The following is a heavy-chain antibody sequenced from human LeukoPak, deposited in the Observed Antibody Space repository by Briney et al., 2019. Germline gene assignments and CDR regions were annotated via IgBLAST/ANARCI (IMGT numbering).Heavy chain of an antibody. D-gene: IGHD6-19*01. CDR1: GFTVSSNY. Sequence: PGGSLRLSCAASGFTVSSNYMSWVRQAPGKGLEWVSVICSGGSTYYADSVKGRFTISRDNSKNTLYLQMNSLRAEDTAVYYCARDISSVAGQPPENAFDIWGQGTMVTVSS. J-gene: IGHJ3*02. V-gene: IGHV3-53*01. CDR2: ICSGGST. CDR3: ARDISSVAGQPPENAFDI.